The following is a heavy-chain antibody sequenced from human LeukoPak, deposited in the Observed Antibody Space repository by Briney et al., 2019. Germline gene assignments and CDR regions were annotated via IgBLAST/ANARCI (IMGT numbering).Heavy chain of an antibody. J-gene: IGHJ5*02. D-gene: IGHD6-19*01. CDR1: GFTFSSYS. CDR2: ISSSSSTI. CDR3: TQGSSSSGSQTWFDP. Sequence: GGSLRLSCAASGFTFSSYSMNWVRQAPGKGLEWVSYISSSSSTIYYADSVKGRFTISRDNSKNTLYLQMNSLRAEDTSVYYCTQGSSSSGSQTWFDPWGQGTPVTVSS. V-gene: IGHV3-48*01.